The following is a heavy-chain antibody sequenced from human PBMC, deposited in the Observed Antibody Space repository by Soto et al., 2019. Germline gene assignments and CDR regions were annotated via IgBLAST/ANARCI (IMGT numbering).Heavy chain of an antibody. J-gene: IGHJ1*01. CDR3: AIYDSSGSRGFQH. D-gene: IGHD3-22*01. V-gene: IGHV4-31*03. CDR2: IYYSGST. Sequence: QVQLQESGPGLVKPSQTLSLTCTVSGGSISSGGYYWSWIRQHPGKGLEWIGYIYYSGSTYYNPYLKSRVTISVDTSKNQFSLKLSSVTAADTAVYYCAIYDSSGSRGFQHWGQGTLVTVSS. CDR1: GGSISSGGYY.